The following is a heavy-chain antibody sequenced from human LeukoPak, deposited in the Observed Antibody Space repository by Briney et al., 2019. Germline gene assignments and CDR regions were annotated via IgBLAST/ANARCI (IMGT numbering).Heavy chain of an antibody. D-gene: IGHD2-2*01. CDR3: ARGPPESTSSDY. V-gene: IGHV1-8*01. Sequence: GASVKVSCKASGYTFSNYDINWVRQAPGQGLEWLGWKNPKSTNTGYAQKFQGRVSMTRNTSRSTAYMELSSLRSDDTAVYYCARGPPESTSSDYWGQGTLVTVSS. CDR1: GYTFSNYD. CDR2: KNPKSTNT. J-gene: IGHJ4*02.